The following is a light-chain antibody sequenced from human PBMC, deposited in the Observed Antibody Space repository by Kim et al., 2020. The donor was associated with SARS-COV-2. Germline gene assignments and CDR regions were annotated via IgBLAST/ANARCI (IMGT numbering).Light chain of an antibody. CDR1: QSLLHSNGYNY. Sequence: DIVMTQSPLSLPVTPGEPVSISCRSSQSLLHSNGYNYLDWYLQKPGQSPQLLIYLGSNRASGVPDRFSGSGSGTDFTLKISRVEAEDVGVYYCMQALQTPTFGQGTKVDIK. CDR2: LGS. CDR3: MQALQTPT. V-gene: IGKV2-28*01. J-gene: IGKJ1*01.